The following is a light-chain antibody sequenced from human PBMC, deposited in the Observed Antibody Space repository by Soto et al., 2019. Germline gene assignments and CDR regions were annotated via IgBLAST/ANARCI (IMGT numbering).Light chain of an antibody. CDR1: SSDVGGYNY. CDR3: SSYTSSSPYVV. CDR2: DVS. Sequence: QSALTQPASVSGSPGQSITISCTGTSSDVGGYNYVSWYQQHPGKAPKLMIYDVSNRPSGVSNRFSGSKSGNAASLTISGLQVEDEADYYCSSYTSSSPYVVFGGGTKVTVL. J-gene: IGLJ2*01. V-gene: IGLV2-14*01.